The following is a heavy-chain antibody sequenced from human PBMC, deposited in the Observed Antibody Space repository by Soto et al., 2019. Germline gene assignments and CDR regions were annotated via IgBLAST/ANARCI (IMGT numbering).Heavy chain of an antibody. J-gene: IGHJ6*02. CDR3: AREMVYAMLDDGGYYYYGMDV. CDR1: GFTFSSYA. Sequence: QVQLVESGGGVVQPGRSLRLSCAASGFTFSSYAMHWVRQAPGKGLEWVAVISYDGSNKYYADSVKGRFTISRDNSKNPLYLQMNSLRAEDTAVYYCAREMVYAMLDDGGYYYYGMDVWGQGTTVTVSS. V-gene: IGHV3-30-3*01. D-gene: IGHD2-8*01. CDR2: ISYDGSNK.